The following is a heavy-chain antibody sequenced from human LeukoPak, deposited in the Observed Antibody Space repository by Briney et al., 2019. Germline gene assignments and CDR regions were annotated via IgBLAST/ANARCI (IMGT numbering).Heavy chain of an antibody. CDR1: GGSFSGYY. V-gene: IGHV4-34*01. CDR2: INHSGST. CDR3: ARRAGYCSSTSCYWAYYFDY. J-gene: IGHJ4*02. Sequence: KPSETLSLTCAVYGGSFSGYYWSWIRQPPGKGLEWIGEINHSGSTNYNPSLKSRVTISVDTSKNQFSLKLSSVTAADTAVYYCARRAGYCSSTSCYWAYYFDYWGQGTLVTVSS. D-gene: IGHD2-2*01.